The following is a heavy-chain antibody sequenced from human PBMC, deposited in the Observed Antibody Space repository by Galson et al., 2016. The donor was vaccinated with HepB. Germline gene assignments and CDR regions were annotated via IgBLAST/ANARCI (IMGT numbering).Heavy chain of an antibody. V-gene: IGHV4-34*01. D-gene: IGHD3-22*01. J-gene: IGHJ4*02. CDR1: GGSLSVYS. CDR2: INHSGRT. CDR3: ASGYYHNY. Sequence: SETLSLTCAVNGGSLSVYSWSWIRQPPGKGLEWIGEINHSGRTKYHPSLKSRVSISVDTSKNQFSLKLTSVTAADTALYYCASGYYHNYWGAGSLVTVSS.